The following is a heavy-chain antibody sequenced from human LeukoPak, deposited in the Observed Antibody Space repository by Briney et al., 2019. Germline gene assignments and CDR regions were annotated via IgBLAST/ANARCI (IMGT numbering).Heavy chain of an antibody. CDR2: INHSGST. D-gene: IGHD4-17*01. J-gene: IGHJ2*01. CDR1: GGSFSGYC. V-gene: IGHV4-34*01. Sequence: SETLSLTCAVYGGSFSGYCWRWIRQPPGKGLEWMGEINHSGSTNYNPSLKSRVTISVDTSKNQFSLKLSSVTAADTAVYYCATVTQYWYFDLWGRGTLVTVSS. CDR3: ATVTQYWYFDL.